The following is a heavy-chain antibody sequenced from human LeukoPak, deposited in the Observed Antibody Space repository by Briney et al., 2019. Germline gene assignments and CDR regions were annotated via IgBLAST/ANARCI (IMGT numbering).Heavy chain of an antibody. CDR3: ARAINVPNWNRTPYDY. CDR2: ISGSGSST. J-gene: IGHJ4*02. D-gene: IGHD1-1*01. Sequence: GGSLRLSCAASGFTFSSSAMTWVRQAPGRGLEWVAAISGSGSSTNLADSAKGRFTISRDNSKSTLYLQMNSLRAEDTAVYYCARAINVPNWNRTPYDYWGQGTLVTVSS. V-gene: IGHV3-23*01. CDR1: GFTFSSSA.